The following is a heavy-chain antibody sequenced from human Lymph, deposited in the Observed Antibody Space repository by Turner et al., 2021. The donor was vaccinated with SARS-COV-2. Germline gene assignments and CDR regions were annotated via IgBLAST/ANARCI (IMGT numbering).Heavy chain of an antibody. CDR1: GFTFSDYF. D-gene: IGHD3-16*01. J-gene: IGHJ6*02. CDR2: ISSSSTYT. V-gene: IGHV3-11*06. CDR3: ARPGGPYYYYGMDV. Sequence: QVQLVESGGGLVKPGGSLTLSCAASGFTFSDYFMSWIRQAPGKGLEWVSYISSSSTYTNYADSVKGRFTISRDNAKNSLYLQMNSLRAEDTAVYYCARPGGPYYYYGMDVWGQGTTVTVSS.